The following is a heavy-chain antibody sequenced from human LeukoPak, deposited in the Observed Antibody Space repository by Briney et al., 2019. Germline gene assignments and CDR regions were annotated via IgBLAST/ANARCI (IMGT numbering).Heavy chain of an antibody. V-gene: IGHV4-34*01. J-gene: IGHJ1*01. D-gene: IGHD3-22*01. CDR3: ARGPRYYYDSSGYYSNFQH. Sequence: PSETLSLTCSVYGGSFSGYYWSWIRQPPGKGLEWIGGINHSGSTNYNPSLKSRVTISVDTSKNQFSLKLSSVTAADTAVCYCARGPRYYYDSSGYYSNFQHWGQGTLVTVSS. CDR1: GGSFSGYY. CDR2: INHSGST.